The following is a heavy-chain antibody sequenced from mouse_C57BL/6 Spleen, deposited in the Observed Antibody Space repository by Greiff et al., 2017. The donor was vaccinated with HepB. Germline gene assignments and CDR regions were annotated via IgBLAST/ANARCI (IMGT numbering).Heavy chain of an antibody. CDR1: GYSITSGYY. J-gene: IGHJ1*03. CDR2: ISYDGSN. V-gene: IGHV3-6*01. Sequence: EVQVVESGPGLVKPSQSLSLTCSVTGYSITSGYYWNWIRQFPGNKLEWMGYISYDGSNNYNPSLKNRISITRDTSKNQFFLKLNSVTTEDTATYYCARGITTVVDSYWYFDVWGTGTTVTVSS. D-gene: IGHD1-1*01. CDR3: ARGITTVVDSYWYFDV.